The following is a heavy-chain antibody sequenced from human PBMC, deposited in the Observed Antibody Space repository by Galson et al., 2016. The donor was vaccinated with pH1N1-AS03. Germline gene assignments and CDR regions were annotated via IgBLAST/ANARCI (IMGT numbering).Heavy chain of an antibody. J-gene: IGHJ3*02. CDR3: ARSSTSGWNAYDAFDI. CDR1: GYSFTNYW. Sequence: QSGAEVKKPGESLKISCKASGYSFTNYWIAWVRQMPGKGLEWMGIIFPGEFDTRYSPSFQGQVTISADKSIRTAYLEWSSLTAADNSMYYCARSSTSGWNAYDAFDIWGQGTLVTVSS. D-gene: IGHD6-19*01. V-gene: IGHV5-51*01. CDR2: IFPGEFDT.